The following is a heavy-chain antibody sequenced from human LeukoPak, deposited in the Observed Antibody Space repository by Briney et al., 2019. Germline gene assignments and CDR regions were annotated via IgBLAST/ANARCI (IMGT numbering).Heavy chain of an antibody. CDR2: ISYDGSNK. J-gene: IGHJ4*02. Sequence: GGSLRLSCAASGFTFSSYGMHWGRHAPRERLEWGAVISYDGSNKYYADSVKGRFTISRDNSKNTLYLQMNSLRAEDTAVYYCAKEEQYSYAIWGQGTLVSVSS. CDR3: AKEEQYSYAI. V-gene: IGHV3-30*18. CDR1: GFTFSSYG. D-gene: IGHD5-18*01.